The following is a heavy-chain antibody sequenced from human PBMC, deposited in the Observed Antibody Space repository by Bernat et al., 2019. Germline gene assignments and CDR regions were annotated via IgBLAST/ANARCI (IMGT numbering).Heavy chain of an antibody. CDR2: IYYSGST. V-gene: IGHV4-59*01. CDR3: ARDRESDFWSGYYTAPSSGWFDP. J-gene: IGHJ5*02. Sequence: QLQLQESGPGLVKPSETLSLTCTVSGGSISSYYWSWIRQPPGKGLEWIGYIYYSGSTNYNPSLKSRVTISVDTSKNQFSLKLSSVTAADTAVYYCARDRESDFWSGYYTAPSSGWFDPWGQGTLVTVSS. D-gene: IGHD3-3*01. CDR1: GGSISSYY.